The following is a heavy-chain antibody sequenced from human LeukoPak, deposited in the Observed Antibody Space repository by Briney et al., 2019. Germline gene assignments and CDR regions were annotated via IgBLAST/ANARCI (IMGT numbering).Heavy chain of an antibody. Sequence: GGSLRLSCAASGITFSSYGMSWVRQAPGKGLEWVSSISSTGGTTYYADSVKGRFTISRDNSKNTLYLQMNSLRAEDTAVYYCAKGGGFGYSYGYGGYYFDYWGQGTLVTVSS. CDR3: AKGGGFGYSYGYGGYYFDY. J-gene: IGHJ4*02. D-gene: IGHD5-18*01. CDR1: GITFSSYG. CDR2: ISSTGGTT. V-gene: IGHV3-23*01.